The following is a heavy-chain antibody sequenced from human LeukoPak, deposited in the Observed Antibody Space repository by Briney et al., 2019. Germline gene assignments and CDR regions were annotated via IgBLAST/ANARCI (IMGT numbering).Heavy chain of an antibody. V-gene: IGHV3-7*01. D-gene: IGHD2-15*01. CDR2: IKPDGSDK. Sequence: GGSLRLSCVASGFTFSSYWMSWVRQAPGKGLEWVANIKPDGSDKFYVDSVKGRFTISRDNAKNSVYLQMNSLRVEETAVYYCARGGSDYWGQGTLVTVSS. CDR1: GFTFSSYW. J-gene: IGHJ4*02. CDR3: ARGGSDY.